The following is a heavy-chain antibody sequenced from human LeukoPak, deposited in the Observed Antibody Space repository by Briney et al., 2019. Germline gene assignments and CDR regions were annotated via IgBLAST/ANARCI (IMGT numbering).Heavy chain of an antibody. Sequence: GGSLRLSCAASGFTFSSYWMHWVRQAPGKGLVWVSRINSDGSSTSYADSVKGRFTISRDNAKNTLYLQMNSLRAEDTAVYYCARVYYDSSGYYSFGYWGQGTLVTVSS. CDR2: INSDGSST. CDR1: GFTFSSYW. D-gene: IGHD3-22*01. V-gene: IGHV3-74*01. CDR3: ARVYYDSSGYYSFGY. J-gene: IGHJ4*02.